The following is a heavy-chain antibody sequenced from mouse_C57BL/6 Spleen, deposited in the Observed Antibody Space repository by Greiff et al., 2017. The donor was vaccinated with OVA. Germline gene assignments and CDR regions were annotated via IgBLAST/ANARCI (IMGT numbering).Heavy chain of an antibody. CDR1: GFTFSSYA. CDR3: ARDLLPYYFDY. V-gene: IGHV5-4*01. CDR2: ISDGGSYT. Sequence: EVNVVESGGGLVKPGGSLKLSCAASGFTFSSYAMSWVRQTPEKRLEWVATISDGGSYTYYPDNVKGRFTISRDNAKNNLYLQMSHLKSEDTAMYYCARDLLPYYFDYWGQGTTLTVSS. D-gene: IGHD2-1*01. J-gene: IGHJ2*01.